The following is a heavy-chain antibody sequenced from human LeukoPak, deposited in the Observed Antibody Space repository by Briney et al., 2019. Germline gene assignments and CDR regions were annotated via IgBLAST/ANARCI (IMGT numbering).Heavy chain of an antibody. V-gene: IGHV1-69*01. Sequence: SVKVSCKASGGTFSSYAISWVRQAPGQGLEWMGGIIPIFGTANYAQKFQGRVTITADESTSTAYMELSSLRSEDTTVYYCARVLIAAAAPRFDYWGQGTLVTVSS. CDR1: GGTFSSYA. J-gene: IGHJ4*02. CDR2: IIPIFGTA. CDR3: ARVLIAAAAPRFDY. D-gene: IGHD6-13*01.